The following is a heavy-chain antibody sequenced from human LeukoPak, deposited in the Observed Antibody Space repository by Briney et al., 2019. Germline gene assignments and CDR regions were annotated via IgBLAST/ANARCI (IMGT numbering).Heavy chain of an antibody. J-gene: IGHJ4*02. D-gene: IGHD3-9*01. Sequence: ASVKVSCKASGYTFTSYDINWVRQATGQGVEWVGWMNPNSGNTGYAQKFQGRVTVTRNTSISTAYMELSSLRSEDTSVYYCARGLTDFDWLLPFDYWGQGTLVTVSS. CDR3: ARGLTDFDWLLPFDY. V-gene: IGHV1-8*01. CDR1: GYTFTSYD. CDR2: MNPNSGNT.